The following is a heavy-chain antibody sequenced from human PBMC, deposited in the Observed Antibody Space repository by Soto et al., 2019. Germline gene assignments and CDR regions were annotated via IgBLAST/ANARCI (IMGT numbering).Heavy chain of an antibody. J-gene: IGHJ4*02. CDR3: AREGRGKKAGYNGLVSLGY. V-gene: IGHV1-69*06. D-gene: IGHD2-2*02. CDR1: GSRFSNYV. Sequence: SVKVPCKVSGSRFSNYVISWVRQAPGHGLEWLGRIIPIFNSTKYAQSFQGRVTITADKSTSTASLELSSLRSDDTAVYYCAREGRGKKAGYNGLVSLGYWGQGTLVTVSS. CDR2: IIPIFNST.